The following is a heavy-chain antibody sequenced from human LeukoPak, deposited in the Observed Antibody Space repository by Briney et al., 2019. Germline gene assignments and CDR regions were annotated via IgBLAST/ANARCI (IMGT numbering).Heavy chain of an antibody. Sequence: XXIINPSGGSTSYAQKFQGRVTMTRDTSTSTVYMELSSLRSEDTAVYYCAREGIAARPLDYWGQGALVTVSS. V-gene: IGHV1-46*01. D-gene: IGHD6-6*01. J-gene: IGHJ4*02. CDR3: AREGIAARPLDY. CDR2: INPSGGST.